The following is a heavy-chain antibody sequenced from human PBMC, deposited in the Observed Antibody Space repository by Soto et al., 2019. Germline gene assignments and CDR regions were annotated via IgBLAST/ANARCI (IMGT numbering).Heavy chain of an antibody. Sequence: GGSLRLSCAASGFPFSGYAINWVRQAPGKGLEWVSIISGSGSSTNYADSVKGRFTISRDNARDTVYLQMNSLRAEDTAVYYCAREPGAHDSSGYYASYWGQGTLVTVSS. CDR3: AREPGAHDSSGYYASY. D-gene: IGHD3-22*01. CDR2: ISGSGSST. V-gene: IGHV3-23*01. J-gene: IGHJ4*02. CDR1: GFPFSGYA.